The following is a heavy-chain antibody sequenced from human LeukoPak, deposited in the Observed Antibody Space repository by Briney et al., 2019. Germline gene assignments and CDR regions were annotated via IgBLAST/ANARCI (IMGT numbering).Heavy chain of an antibody. CDR1: GYTFPNFD. Sequence: GASVKVSCKASGYTFPNFDINWVRQATGQGREGMGWMNFNSGNTGYAQKFQGRVTMTRNTAISTVYMELSSLKSEDTAIYYCAKVGLGNTAIHIWGQGTMVTVSS. CDR3: AKVGLGNTAIHI. J-gene: IGHJ3*02. D-gene: IGHD5-18*01. CDR2: MNFNSGNT. V-gene: IGHV1-8*02.